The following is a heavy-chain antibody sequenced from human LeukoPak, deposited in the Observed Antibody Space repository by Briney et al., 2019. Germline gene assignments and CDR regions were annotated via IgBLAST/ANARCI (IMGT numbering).Heavy chain of an antibody. CDR3: ARGTTGYSSSWYRPARYNWFDP. V-gene: IGHV4-39*01. CDR1: GGSISSSSYY. D-gene: IGHD6-13*01. J-gene: IGHJ5*02. CDR2: IYYSGST. Sequence: PSETLSLTCTVSGGSISSSSYYWGWIRQPPGKGLEWIGSIYYSGSTYYNPSLKSRVTISVDTSKNQFSLKLSSVTAADTAVYYCARGTTGYSSSWYRPARYNWFDPWGQGTLVTVSS.